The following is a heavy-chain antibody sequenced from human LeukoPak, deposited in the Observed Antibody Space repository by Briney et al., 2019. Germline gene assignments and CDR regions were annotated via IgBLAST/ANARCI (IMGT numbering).Heavy chain of an antibody. CDR1: GFTFSSYA. D-gene: IGHD3-22*01. V-gene: IGHV3-23*01. Sequence: GGSRRPPCEASGFTFSSYAMTWFRQPPGKGLEWFSAISGSGGSTYYADSVKGRFTISRDNSKNTLYLQMNSLRAEDTAVYYCARARPLSYYDSSGFQHWGQGTLVTVSS. CDR2: ISGSGGST. CDR3: ARARPLSYYDSSGFQH. J-gene: IGHJ1*01.